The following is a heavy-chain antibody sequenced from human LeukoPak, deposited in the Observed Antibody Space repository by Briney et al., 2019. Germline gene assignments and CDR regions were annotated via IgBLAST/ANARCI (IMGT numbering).Heavy chain of an antibody. CDR3: AKDKHDYGGNPDFDY. J-gene: IGHJ4*02. CDR2: ISWNSGSI. Sequence: PGRSLRLSCAASGCTFDDYSMHWARQAPGEGLEWVSCISWNSGSIGYADSVKGRFTISRDNAKNSLNLQMNSLRAEDTALYYCAKDKHDYGGNPDFDYWGQGTLVTVSS. V-gene: IGHV3-9*01. CDR1: GCTFDDYS. D-gene: IGHD4-23*01.